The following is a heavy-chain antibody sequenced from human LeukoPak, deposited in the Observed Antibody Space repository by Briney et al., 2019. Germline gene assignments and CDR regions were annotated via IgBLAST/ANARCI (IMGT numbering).Heavy chain of an antibody. V-gene: IGHV5-51*01. D-gene: IGHD3-22*01. CDR1: GYSFTSYW. J-gene: IGHJ4*02. CDR2: IYSGDSDS. Sequence: GESLKISCKGSGYSFTSYWIGCVRHMPRKGLEWMGIIYSGDSDSRYSPSFQGQVTISADKSISTAYLQWSSLKASDTAMYYCARRSGHYYDSSGLYYFDYWGQGTLVTVSS. CDR3: ARRSGHYYDSSGLYYFDY.